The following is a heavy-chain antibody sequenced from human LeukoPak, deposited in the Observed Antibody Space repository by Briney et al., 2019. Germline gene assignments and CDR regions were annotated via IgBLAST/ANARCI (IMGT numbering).Heavy chain of an antibody. Sequence: GASVKVSCKASGYTFTGYYMHWVRQAPGQGLEWMGWINPNSGGTNYAQKFQGRVTMTRDTSISTAYMELSRLRSDDTAAYYCARDPGYSSFGFDYWGQGTLVTVSS. V-gene: IGHV1-2*02. CDR3: ARDPGYSSFGFDY. J-gene: IGHJ4*02. CDR2: INPNSGGT. D-gene: IGHD6-13*01. CDR1: GYTFTGYY.